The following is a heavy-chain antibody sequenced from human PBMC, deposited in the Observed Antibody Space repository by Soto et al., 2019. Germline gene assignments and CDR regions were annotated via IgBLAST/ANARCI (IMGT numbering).Heavy chain of an antibody. CDR1: GGTFSSYA. V-gene: IGHV1-69*06. J-gene: IGHJ6*02. Sequence: SVKVSCKASGGTFSSYAISWVRQAPGQGLEWMGGIIPIFGTANYAQKFQGRVTITADKSTSTAYMELSSLRSEDTAVYYCARDLHQLYYYYGMDVWGQGTTVTVSS. CDR3: ARDLHQLYYYYGMDV. D-gene: IGHD2-2*01. CDR2: IIPIFGTA.